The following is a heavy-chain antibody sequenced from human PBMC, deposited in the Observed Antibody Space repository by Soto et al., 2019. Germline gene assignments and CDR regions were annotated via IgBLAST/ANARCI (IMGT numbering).Heavy chain of an antibody. CDR1: GFTFRSYS. Sequence: PGGSLRLSCAASGFTFRSYSMNWVRQAPGKGLEWISYISSGSSTVHYADSVKGRFTISRDNAKNSLYLQIDSLTDDDTAVYYCARQTRDYDFSYFDFWGPGTLDTVSS. V-gene: IGHV3-48*02. J-gene: IGHJ4*02. CDR2: ISSGSSTV. CDR3: ARQTRDYDFSYFDF. D-gene: IGHD3-16*01.